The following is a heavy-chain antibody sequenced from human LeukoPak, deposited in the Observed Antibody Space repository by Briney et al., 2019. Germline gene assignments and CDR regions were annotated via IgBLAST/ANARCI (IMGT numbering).Heavy chain of an antibody. J-gene: IGHJ6*02. CDR2: FNAGNGNT. CDR3: ARDPLDYYYYGMDV. CDR1: GYTFTSYA. Sequence: AASVKVSCKASGYTFTSYAMHWVRQAPGQRLEWMGWFNAGNGNTKYSQKFQGRVTITRDTSASTAYMELSSLRSEDTAVYYCARDPLDYYYYGMDVWGQGTTVTVSS. V-gene: IGHV1-3*01.